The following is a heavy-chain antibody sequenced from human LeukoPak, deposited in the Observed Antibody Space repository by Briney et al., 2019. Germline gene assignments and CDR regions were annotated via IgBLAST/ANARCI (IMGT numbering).Heavy chain of an antibody. Sequence: GGSLRLSCAASGFTFDDYTMHWVRQAPGKGLEWVSLISWDGGSTYYADSVKGRFTISRDNSKNSLYLQMNSLRTEDTALHYCAKDIGRYFDTHGRHYYYYGMDVWGQGNPGHRLL. V-gene: IGHV3-43*01. D-gene: IGHD3-9*01. CDR2: ISWDGGST. CDR1: GFTFDDYT. CDR3: AKDIGRYFDTHGRHYYYYGMDV. J-gene: IGHJ6*02.